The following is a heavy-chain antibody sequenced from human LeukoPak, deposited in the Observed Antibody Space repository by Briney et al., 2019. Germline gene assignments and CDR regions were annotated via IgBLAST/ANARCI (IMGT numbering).Heavy chain of an antibody. J-gene: IGHJ4*02. Sequence: GGSLRLSCAASGFTFSGYWMSWVRQAPGKGLEWVANIKRDGSEKYYVDSVKGRFTISRDNAKNSLYLQMNSLRAEDTAVYYCARGGRKQQLAQDRNDYWGQGTLVTVSS. D-gene: IGHD6-13*01. CDR2: IKRDGSEK. V-gene: IGHV3-7*01. CDR3: ARGGRKQQLAQDRNDY. CDR1: GFTFSGYW.